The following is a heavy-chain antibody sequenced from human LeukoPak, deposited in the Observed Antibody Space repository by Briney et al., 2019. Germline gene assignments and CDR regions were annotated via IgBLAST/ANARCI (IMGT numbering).Heavy chain of an antibody. CDR3: ARVGYSYVINDWSRTGLGAYPTKYYYHMDV. Sequence: SETLSLTCAVYGGSFSGYYWSWIRQPPGKGLEWIGEINHSGSTNYNPSLKSRVTISGDTSKNQFSLKLSSVTAADTAVYFCARVGYSYVINDWSRTGLGAYPTKYYYHMDVWGQGTLLTVSS. CDR2: INHSGST. V-gene: IGHV4-34*01. D-gene: IGHD5-18*01. CDR1: GGSFSGYY. J-gene: IGHJ6*03.